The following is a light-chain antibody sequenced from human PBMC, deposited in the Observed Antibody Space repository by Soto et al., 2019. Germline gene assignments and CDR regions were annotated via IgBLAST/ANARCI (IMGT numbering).Light chain of an antibody. Sequence: EIMLTQSPATLSLSPGERATLSCRVSQSVSSYLAWYQQKPGQAHRLLIYDASNRATGIPARFSGSGSGTDFTLTINTLEPEDFAVYYCQHYGGSSITFGQGTRLEIK. CDR1: QSVSSY. V-gene: IGKV3-11*01. J-gene: IGKJ5*01. CDR3: QHYGGSSIT. CDR2: DAS.